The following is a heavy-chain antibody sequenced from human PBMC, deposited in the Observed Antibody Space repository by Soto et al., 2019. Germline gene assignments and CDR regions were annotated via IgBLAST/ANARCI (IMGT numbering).Heavy chain of an antibody. J-gene: IGHJ4*02. V-gene: IGHV1-18*01. CDR3: ASKYCTNGECYTEWGYYFDY. CDR2: ISAYNGNT. D-gene: IGHD2-8*01. CDR1: GYTFTSYV. Sequence: ASVKVSCKASGYTFTSYVISWVRQAPGQGLEWMGWISAYNGNTNYAQKLQGRVTMTTDTSTSTAYMELRSLRSDDTAVYYCASKYCTNGECYTEWGYYFDYWGQGTLVTVSS.